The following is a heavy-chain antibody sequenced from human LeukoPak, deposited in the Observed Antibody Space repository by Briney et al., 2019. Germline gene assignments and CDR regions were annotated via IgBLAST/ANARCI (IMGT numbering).Heavy chain of an antibody. D-gene: IGHD6-6*01. V-gene: IGHV3-33*06. CDR3: ANDRIRGSSSSWGGGFDY. CDR1: AFIFSNFG. CDR2: IWYDGSKK. Sequence: GGSLRLSCAASAFIFSNFGIHWVRQAPGKGLEWVALIWYDGSKKYYADSVEGRFTISRDNSKNTLYLQMHSLRAEDTAVYYCANDRIRGSSSSWGGGFDYWGQGALVTVSS. J-gene: IGHJ4*02.